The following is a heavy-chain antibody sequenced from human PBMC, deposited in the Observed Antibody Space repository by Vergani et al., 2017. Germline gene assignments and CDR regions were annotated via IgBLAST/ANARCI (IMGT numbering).Heavy chain of an antibody. D-gene: IGHD4-17*01. CDR1: GFTFSSYS. CDR3: ARDADYGDYRATRYYFDY. Sequence: EVQLVESGGGLVKPGGSLRLSCAASGFTFSSYSMNWVRQAPGKGLEWVSSISSSSSYIYYADSVKGRFTISRDNAKNSLYLQMNSLRAEDTAVYYCARDADYGDYRATRYYFDYWGQGTLVTVSS. V-gene: IGHV3-21*01. J-gene: IGHJ4*02. CDR2: ISSSSSYI.